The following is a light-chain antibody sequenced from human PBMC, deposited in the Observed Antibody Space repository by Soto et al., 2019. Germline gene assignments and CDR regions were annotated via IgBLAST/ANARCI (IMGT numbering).Light chain of an antibody. J-gene: IGLJ3*02. V-gene: IGLV1-47*02. CDR3: AAWDDSLSGPV. CDR2: HNN. CDR1: SSNIGKNY. Sequence: QSVLTQPPAVSAAPGQKVTISCSGSSSNIGKNYVSWYQQLPGTAPKLLIQHNNQRPSGVPDQFSGSKSGASASLAISGLRSADEANYYCAAWDDSLSGPVFGGGTQLTVL.